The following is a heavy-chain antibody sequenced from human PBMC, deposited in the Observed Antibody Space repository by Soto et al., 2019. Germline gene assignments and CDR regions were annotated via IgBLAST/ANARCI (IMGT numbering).Heavy chain of an antibody. Sequence: ASVKVSCKASGGTFSSYAISWVRQAPGQGLEWMGWISAYNGNTNYAQKLQGRVTMTTDTSTSTAYMELRSLRSDDTAVYYCARGSRVSSSWPFDPWGQGTLVTVSS. J-gene: IGHJ5*02. CDR2: ISAYNGNT. CDR3: ARGSRVSSSWPFDP. V-gene: IGHV1-18*01. CDR1: GGTFSSYA. D-gene: IGHD6-13*01.